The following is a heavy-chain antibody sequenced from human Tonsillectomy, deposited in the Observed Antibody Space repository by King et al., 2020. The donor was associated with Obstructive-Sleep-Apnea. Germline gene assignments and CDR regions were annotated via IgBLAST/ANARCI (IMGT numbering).Heavy chain of an antibody. CDR3: AREGYGGNFDY. V-gene: IGHV3-30-3*01. Sequence: VQLVGSGGGVVQPGRSLRLSCAASGFTFSSYAMHWVRQAPGKGLEWGAVISYDGSNKYYADSVKGRFTISRDNSKNTLYLQMNSLRAEDTAVYYCAREGYGGNFDYWGQGTLVTVSS. D-gene: IGHD4-23*01. J-gene: IGHJ4*02. CDR2: ISYDGSNK. CDR1: GFTFSSYA.